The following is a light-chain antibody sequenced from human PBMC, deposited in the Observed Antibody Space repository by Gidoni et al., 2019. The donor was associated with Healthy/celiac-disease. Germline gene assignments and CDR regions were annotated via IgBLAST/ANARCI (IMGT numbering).Light chain of an antibody. CDR3: QQSYSTPVLT. CDR1: QSISSY. J-gene: IGKJ4*01. V-gene: IGKV1-39*01. CDR2: AAS. Sequence: DIQMTQSPSSLSASVGDRVTITCRASQSISSYLNWYQQKPGKAPKILIYAASSLQSGVPSRFSGSGSGTDFTLTISSLQPEDFATYYCQQSYSTPVLTFGGGTKVEIK.